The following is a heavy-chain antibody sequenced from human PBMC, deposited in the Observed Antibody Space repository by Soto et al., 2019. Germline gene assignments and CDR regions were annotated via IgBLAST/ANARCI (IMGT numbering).Heavy chain of an antibody. V-gene: IGHV4-34*01. CDR3: ASILRGGPSFGWFGH. CDR2: INHSGST. CDR1: GGSGGSSSGYY. Sequence: SETLSLTCAVYGGSGGSSSGYYWSWIRQPPGKGLEWIGEINHSGSTKYNPSLESRVTLSIDTSRHQFSLQLSLVTAADTAVYYCASILRGGPSFGWFGHWGQGSLVT. J-gene: IGHJ5*02. D-gene: IGHD2-15*01.